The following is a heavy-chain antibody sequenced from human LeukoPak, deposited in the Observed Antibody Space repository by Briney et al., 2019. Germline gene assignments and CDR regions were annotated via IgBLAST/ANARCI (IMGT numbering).Heavy chain of an antibody. J-gene: IGHJ4*02. Sequence: GGSLRLSCAASGFTFSSYGMHWVRQAPGKGLEWVAVISYDGSNKYYADSVKGRFTISRDNSKNTLYLQMNSLRAEDAAVYYCAKGEGYYGSGSYYNFDYWGQGTLVTVSS. CDR1: GFTFSSYG. CDR2: ISYDGSNK. D-gene: IGHD3-10*01. V-gene: IGHV3-30*18. CDR3: AKGEGYYGSGSYYNFDY.